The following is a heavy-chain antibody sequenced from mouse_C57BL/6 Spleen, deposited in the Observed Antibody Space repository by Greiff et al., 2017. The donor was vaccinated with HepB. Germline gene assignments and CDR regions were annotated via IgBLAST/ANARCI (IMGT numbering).Heavy chain of an antibody. Sequence: QVQLQQSGAELMKPGASVKLSCKATGYTFTGYWIEWVKQRPGHGLAWIGEILPGSGSTNYNEKFQGKATFTAVTSSTTAYMQLSSLTTEDSAIYDWAKIYDDYDVWFAYWGQGTLVTVSA. CDR1: GYTFTGYW. CDR2: ILPGSGST. CDR3: AKIYDDYDVWFAY. D-gene: IGHD2-4*01. V-gene: IGHV1-9*01. J-gene: IGHJ3*01.